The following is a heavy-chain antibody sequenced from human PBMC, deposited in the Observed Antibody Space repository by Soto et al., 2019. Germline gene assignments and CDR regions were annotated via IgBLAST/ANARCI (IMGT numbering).Heavy chain of an antibody. CDR3: ARQRIAAAGMAWFDT. CDR2: IFYSGST. CDR1: AGSISSTNYY. J-gene: IGHJ5*02. Sequence: PSETLSLTCTVSAGSISSTNYYWSWIRQPPGKGREWLGSIFYSGSTFYHPSPNSRVVVSVDTSKKQLFLRLTSVTAADTAVYYCARQRIAAAGMAWFDTWGQGTPVTVS. V-gene: IGHV4-39*01. D-gene: IGHD6-13*01.